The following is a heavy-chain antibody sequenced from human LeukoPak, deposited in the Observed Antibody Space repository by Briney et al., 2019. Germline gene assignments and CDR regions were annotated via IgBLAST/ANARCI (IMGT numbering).Heavy chain of an antibody. V-gene: IGHV2-5*02. CDR1: GFSLSTSGVG. J-gene: IGHJ5*02. CDR3: AHSAGFRVVQRPNWFDP. Sequence: SGPTLLNPTPTLTLTCTFSGFSLSTSGVGVGWIRQPPGKALEWLALIYWDDDKRYSPSLKSRLTITKDTSKNQVVLTMTNMDPVDTATYYCAHSAGFRVVQRPNWFDPWGQGTLVTVSS. D-gene: IGHD1-1*01. CDR2: IYWDDDK.